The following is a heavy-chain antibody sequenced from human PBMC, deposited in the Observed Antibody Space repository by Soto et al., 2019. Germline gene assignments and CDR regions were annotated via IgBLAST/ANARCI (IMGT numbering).Heavy chain of an antibody. Sequence: EVQLVESGGGLVQPGGSLRLSCAASGFTFSTYWMQWVRQVPGEGLVWVSSISENRGITVYADSVKGRFTISRDNAKNTLYLQMDGLRVEDTAIYYCAREYYSSGTHWGQGTLVTVST. CDR2: ISENRGIT. J-gene: IGHJ1*01. CDR1: GFTFSTYW. CDR3: AREYYSSGTH. V-gene: IGHV3-74*01. D-gene: IGHD3-10*01.